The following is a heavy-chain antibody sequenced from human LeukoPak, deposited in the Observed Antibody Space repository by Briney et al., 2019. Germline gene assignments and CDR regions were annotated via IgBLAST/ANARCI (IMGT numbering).Heavy chain of an antibody. Sequence: TGGSLRLSCAASGFTFSGYWMSWVRQAPGKGLEWVANIKQDGSEKYYVDSVKGRFTISRDNAKNSLYLQMNSLRAEDSAVYYCARGGFRLNYWGQGTLATVSS. D-gene: IGHD5-12*01. J-gene: IGHJ4*02. CDR2: IKQDGSEK. CDR1: GFTFSGYW. V-gene: IGHV3-7*01. CDR3: ARGGFRLNY.